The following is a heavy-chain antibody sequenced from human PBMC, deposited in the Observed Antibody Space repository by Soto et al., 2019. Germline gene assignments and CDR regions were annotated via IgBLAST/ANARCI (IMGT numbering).Heavy chain of an antibody. CDR3: ARDLGGPLAGPWYFDL. D-gene: IGHD3-16*01. CDR2: IIASGITT. Sequence: EVQLLESGGGLVQPGGSLRLSCEASGFTFSSYSMGWVRQAPGRGLEWVSAIIASGITTYSAASVKGRFSISRDNSKNTRYVQRNRLRAEDTATYYGARDLGGPLAGPWYFDLWGRGTLLTVSS. V-gene: IGHV3-23*01. J-gene: IGHJ2*01. CDR1: GFTFSSYS.